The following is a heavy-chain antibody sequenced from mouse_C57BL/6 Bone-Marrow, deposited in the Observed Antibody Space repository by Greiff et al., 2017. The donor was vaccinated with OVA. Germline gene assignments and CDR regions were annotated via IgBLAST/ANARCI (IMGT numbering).Heavy chain of an antibody. V-gene: IGHV1-69*01. D-gene: IGHD2-12*01. CDR1: GYTFTSYW. J-gene: IGHJ3*01. CDR2: IDPSDSYT. CDR3: AIGGRYSPWFAY. Sequence: VQLQQPGAELVMPGASVKLSCKASGYTFTSYWMHWVKQRPGQGLEWIGEIDPSDSYTNYNQKFKGKSTLTVDKSSSTAYMQLSSLTSEDSAVYYCAIGGRYSPWFAYWGQGTLVTVSA.